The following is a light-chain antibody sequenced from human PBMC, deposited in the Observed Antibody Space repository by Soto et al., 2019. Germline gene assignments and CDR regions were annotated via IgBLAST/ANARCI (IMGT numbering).Light chain of an antibody. CDR3: QQYGSSPRT. CDR1: QSVSSY. V-gene: IGKV3-20*01. CDR2: DVS. J-gene: IGKJ1*01. Sequence: EIVLTQSPATLSLSPGERATLSCRASQSVSSYLAWYQQKSGQAPSLLIYDVSRRATGIPERFSGSGSGTDFTLIISRLEPEDFAVYYCQQYGSSPRTFGQGTKVDIK.